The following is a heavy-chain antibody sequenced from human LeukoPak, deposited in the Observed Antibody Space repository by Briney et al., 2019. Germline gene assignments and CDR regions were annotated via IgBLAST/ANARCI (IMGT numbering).Heavy chain of an antibody. V-gene: IGHV3-48*01. Sequence: GGSLRLSCEASGFTFSSYAMSWVRQAPGKGLEWVSYLSSSSSVIYHADSVKGRFTISRDNAKNSLYLQMNSLRTEDTAVYYCVRDGSSWGNFDYWGQGTLVSVSS. CDR3: VRDGSSWGNFDY. D-gene: IGHD7-27*01. J-gene: IGHJ4*02. CDR1: GFTFSSYA. CDR2: LSSSSSVI.